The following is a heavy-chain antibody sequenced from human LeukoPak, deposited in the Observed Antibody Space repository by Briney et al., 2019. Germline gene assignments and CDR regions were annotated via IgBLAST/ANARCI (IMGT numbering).Heavy chain of an antibody. V-gene: IGHV4-61*01. CDR1: GGSVSSGSYY. CDR2: LYYSGST. J-gene: IGHJ6*02. CDR3: AREGHYYYGMDV. Sequence: PSETLSLTCTVSGGSVSSGSYYWSWIRQPPGKGLEWIGYLYYSGSTNYNPSLKSRVTISVDTSKNQFSLKLSSVTGADTAVYYCAREGHYYYGMDVWGQGTTVTVSS.